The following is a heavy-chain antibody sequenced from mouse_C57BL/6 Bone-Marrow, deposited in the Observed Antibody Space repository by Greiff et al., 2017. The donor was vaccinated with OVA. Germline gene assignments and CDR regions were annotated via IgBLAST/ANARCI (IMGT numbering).Heavy chain of an antibody. CDR3: ASLGYYALDY. V-gene: IGHV5-6*01. J-gene: IGHJ4*01. Sequence: EVKLVESGGDLVKPGGSLKLSCAASGFTFSSYGMSWVRQTPDQRLEWVATISSGGSYTYYPDSVKGRFTFSRDNAKTSLFLQMSSLKSEDSAMYCCASLGYYALDYWGQGTSVTVSS. CDR2: ISSGGSYT. CDR1: GFTFSSYG.